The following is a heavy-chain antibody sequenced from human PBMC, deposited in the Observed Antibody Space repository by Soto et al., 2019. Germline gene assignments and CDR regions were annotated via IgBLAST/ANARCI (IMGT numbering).Heavy chain of an antibody. CDR3: ARAGYSGYDSGARYYYYYYGMDV. D-gene: IGHD5-12*01. J-gene: IGHJ6*02. CDR1: DGSISSGGYY. Sequence: SETLSLTCTVSDGSISSGGYYWSWIRQHPGKGLEWIGYIYYSGSTYYNPSLKSRVTISVDTSKNQFSLKLSSVTAADTAVYYCARAGYSGYDSGARYYYYYYGMDVWGQGTTVTVSS. V-gene: IGHV4-31*03. CDR2: IYYSGST.